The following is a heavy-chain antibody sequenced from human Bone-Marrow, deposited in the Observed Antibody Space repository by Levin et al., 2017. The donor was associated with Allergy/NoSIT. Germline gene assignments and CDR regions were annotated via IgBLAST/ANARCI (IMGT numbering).Heavy chain of an antibody. D-gene: IGHD3-10*01. CDR3: AKDLYGAGNYFIGERFDS. J-gene: IGHJ4*02. CDR1: GFKFDSHA. Sequence: PGGSLRLSCAASGFKFDSHAMNWVRQPPGRGLEWVSAISGSGGNSYYGDFVKGRFTTSRDNSKNVLYLHMNSLRAEDTAVYYCAKDLYGAGNYFIGERFDSWGQGTLVTVSS. CDR2: ISGSGGNS. V-gene: IGHV3-23*01.